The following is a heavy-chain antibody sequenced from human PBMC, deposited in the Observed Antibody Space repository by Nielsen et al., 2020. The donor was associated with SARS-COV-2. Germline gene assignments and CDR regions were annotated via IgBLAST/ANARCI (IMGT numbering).Heavy chain of an antibody. CDR2: IYHSGST. CDR3: AREDIVVVVAATAFDP. D-gene: IGHD2-15*01. CDR1: GYSISSGYY. Sequence: SETLSLTCTVSGYSISSGYYWGWIRQPPGKGLEWIGSIYHSGSTYYNPSLKSRVTISVDTSKNQFSLKLSSVTAADTAVYYCAREDIVVVVAATAFDPWGQGTLVTVSS. V-gene: IGHV4-38-2*02. J-gene: IGHJ5*02.